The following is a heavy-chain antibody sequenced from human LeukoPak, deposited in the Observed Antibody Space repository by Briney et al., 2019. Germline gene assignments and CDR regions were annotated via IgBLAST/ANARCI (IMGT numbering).Heavy chain of an antibody. CDR3: ARQSSSWYGYFQH. J-gene: IGHJ1*01. CDR1: GGSISSYY. D-gene: IGHD6-13*01. Sequence: SETLSLTCTVSGGSISSYYWSWIRQPPGKGLEWIGYIYYSGSTNYNPSLKSRVTISVDTSKNQFSLKLSSVTAADTAVYYCARQSSSWYGYFQHWGQGTLVTVSS. V-gene: IGHV4-59*01. CDR2: IYYSGST.